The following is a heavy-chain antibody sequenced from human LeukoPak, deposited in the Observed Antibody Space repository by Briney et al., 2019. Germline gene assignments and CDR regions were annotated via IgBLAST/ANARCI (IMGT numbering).Heavy chain of an antibody. CDR3: ARVIGGYLDWFDT. V-gene: IGHV4-39*01. D-gene: IGHD3-22*01. CDR1: SXXYX. Sequence: SXXYXWGWLRQPPGKGLEWIGSIYYSGSTYYNPSLKSRVTISVDTSENQFSLKLSSVTAADTAVYYCARVIGGYLDWFDTWGQGTLVTVSS. CDR2: IYYSGST. J-gene: IGHJ5*02.